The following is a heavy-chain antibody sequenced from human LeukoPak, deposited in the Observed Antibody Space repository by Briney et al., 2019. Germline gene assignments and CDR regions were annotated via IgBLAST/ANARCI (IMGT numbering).Heavy chain of an antibody. CDR2: IYYSGST. J-gene: IGHJ5*02. Sequence: PSETLSLTCTVSGGSITSSNYYWGWIRQPPGKGLEWIGSIYYSGSTYYNPSLKSRVSISIDTSKNQFSLKLSSVTAADTAVYYCARGLYTVAWFDPWGQGTLVTVSS. CDR1: GGSITSSNYY. D-gene: IGHD5-12*01. CDR3: ARGLYTVAWFDP. V-gene: IGHV4-39*07.